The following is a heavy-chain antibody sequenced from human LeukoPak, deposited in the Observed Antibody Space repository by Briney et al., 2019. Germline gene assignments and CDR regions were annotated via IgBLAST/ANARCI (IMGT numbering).Heavy chain of an antibody. CDR1: GYTFTTYY. V-gene: IGHV1-46*01. J-gene: IGHJ4*02. Sequence: GASVKVSCKASGYTFTTYYIHWVRQAPGQGLEWLGIINPSGGSPTYAQKFQGRVTTTRDTSTSTVYMELSSLRSDDTAVYYCARVGSVDTSGYYDYWGQGTLVTVSS. D-gene: IGHD3-22*01. CDR2: INPSGGSP. CDR3: ARVGSVDTSGYYDY.